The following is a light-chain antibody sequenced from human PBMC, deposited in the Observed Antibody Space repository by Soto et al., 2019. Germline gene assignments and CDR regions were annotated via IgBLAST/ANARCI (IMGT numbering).Light chain of an antibody. CDR3: MQALQGFT. CDR2: LGS. V-gene: IGKV2-28*01. CDR1: QSLQHSNGYKY. J-gene: IGKJ3*01. Sequence: DIVMTQSPLSLPVTPGEPASISCRSSQSLQHSNGYKYLAWYLQKPGQSPQLLIYLGSNRASGVPDRFSGSGSGTDFTLKISRVETEDVGVYYCMQALQGFTFGPGTKVYIK.